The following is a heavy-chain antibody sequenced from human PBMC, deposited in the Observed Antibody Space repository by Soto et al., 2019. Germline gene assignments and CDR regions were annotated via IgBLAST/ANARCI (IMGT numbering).Heavy chain of an antibody. CDR3: TMSASGSLDY. CDR2: IRSKANNYAT. Sequence: PGGSLRLSCAASGFNFSGSAMHWVRQASGKGLEWVGRIRSKANNYATSYTASVKGRFTISRDDSKNTAYLQMNSLKTEDTAVYYCTMSASGSLDYWGQGTLVTVSS. CDR1: GFNFSGSA. V-gene: IGHV3-73*01. J-gene: IGHJ4*02. D-gene: IGHD1-26*01.